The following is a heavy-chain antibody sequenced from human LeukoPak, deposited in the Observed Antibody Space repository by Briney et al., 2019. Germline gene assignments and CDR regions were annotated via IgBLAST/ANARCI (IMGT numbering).Heavy chain of an antibody. Sequence: GGSLRLSCAASGFTSSSYSMTWVRQAPGKGLEWVSYITSSSSTIYYADSVKGRFTISRDNAKNSLYLQMNSLRADDTAVYYCARDRLHYGEYEKTLDYWGQGTLVTVSS. J-gene: IGHJ4*02. D-gene: IGHD4-17*01. CDR3: ARDRLHYGEYEKTLDY. CDR1: GFTSSSYS. V-gene: IGHV3-48*01. CDR2: ITSSSSTI.